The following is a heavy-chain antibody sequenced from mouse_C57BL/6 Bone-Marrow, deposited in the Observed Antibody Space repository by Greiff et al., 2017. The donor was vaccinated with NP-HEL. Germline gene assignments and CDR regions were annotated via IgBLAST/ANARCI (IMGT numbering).Heavy chain of an antibody. CDR2: IYPRSGNT. Sequence: VQLVESGAELARPGASVKLSCKASGYTFTSYGISWVKQRTGQGLEWIGEIYPRSGNTYYNEKFKGKATLTADKSSSTAYMELRSLTSEDSAVYFCLYDGYYKAYWGQGTLVTVSA. CDR3: LYDGYYKAY. CDR1: GYTFTSYG. D-gene: IGHD2-3*01. J-gene: IGHJ3*01. V-gene: IGHV1-81*01.